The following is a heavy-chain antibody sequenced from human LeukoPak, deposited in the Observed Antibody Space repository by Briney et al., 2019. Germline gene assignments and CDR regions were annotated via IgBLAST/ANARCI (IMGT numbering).Heavy chain of an antibody. CDR2: IYHSGST. Sequence: PSETLSLTCTVSGYSISSGYYWGWIRQPPGKGLEWIGSIYHSGSTYCNPSLKSRVTISVDTSKNQFSLKLSSVTAADTAVYYCAREYYYGSGSYIYWGQGTLVTVSS. J-gene: IGHJ4*02. CDR1: GYSISSGYY. CDR3: AREYYYGSGSYIY. D-gene: IGHD3-10*01. V-gene: IGHV4-38-2*02.